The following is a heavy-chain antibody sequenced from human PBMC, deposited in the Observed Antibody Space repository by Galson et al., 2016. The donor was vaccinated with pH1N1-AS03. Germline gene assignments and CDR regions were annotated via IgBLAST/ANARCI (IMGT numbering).Heavy chain of an antibody. V-gene: IGHV5-51*01. CDR2: IYPIDSDT. J-gene: IGHJ6*02. CDR3: ARHREDQVLSSPMDV. D-gene: IGHD1-26*01. CDR1: GSSFTKNW. Sequence: QSGAEVKKPGESLKISCKGSGSSFTKNWIGWVRQMPGKGLEWMGFIYPIDSDTRYSPAFQGQVTLSVDKSINTAYLQWSSLKAADTAMYFCARHREDQVLSSPMDVWGRGTTVIVSS.